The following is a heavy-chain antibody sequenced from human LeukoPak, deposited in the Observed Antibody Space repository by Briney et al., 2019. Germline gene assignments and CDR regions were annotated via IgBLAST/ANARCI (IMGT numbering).Heavy chain of an antibody. Sequence: ASQTLSLTCTVSGGSISSGDYYWSWIRQHPGKGLEWIGYIYYSGSTYYNPSLKSRVTISVDTSKNQFSLKLSSVTAADTAVYYCARTAMVRGTTFDYWGQGTLVTVSS. CDR1: GGSISSGDYY. D-gene: IGHD3-10*01. CDR3: ARTAMVRGTTFDY. V-gene: IGHV4-31*03. J-gene: IGHJ4*02. CDR2: IYYSGST.